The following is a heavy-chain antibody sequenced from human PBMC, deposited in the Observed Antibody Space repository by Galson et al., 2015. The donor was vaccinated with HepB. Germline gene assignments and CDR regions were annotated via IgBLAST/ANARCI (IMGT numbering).Heavy chain of an antibody. J-gene: IGHJ4*02. Sequence: SLRLSCAASGFTFSSYAMSWVRQAPGKGLEWVSSMSGSGGMTYYADSVKGRFTISRDSSKNTLYLQMSSLRAEDTAVYYCAKGHDYNSAGVDYWGQGTLVTVSS. CDR1: GFTFSSYA. D-gene: IGHD5-24*01. CDR3: AKGHDYNSAGVDY. V-gene: IGHV3-23*01. CDR2: MSGSGGMT.